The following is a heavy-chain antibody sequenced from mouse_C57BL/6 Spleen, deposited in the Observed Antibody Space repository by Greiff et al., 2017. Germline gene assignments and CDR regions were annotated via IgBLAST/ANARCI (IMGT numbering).Heavy chain of an antibody. V-gene: IGHV1-39*01. J-gene: IGHJ4*01. CDR3: AKGEGTAQATDYAMDY. CDR1: GYSFTDYN. Sequence: EVQLQQSGPELVKPGASVKISCKASGYSFTDYNMNWVKQSNGKSLEWIGVINPNYGTTSYNQKFKGKATLTVYQSSSTAYMQLNSLTSEDSAVYYCAKGEGTAQATDYAMDYWGQGTSVTVSS. D-gene: IGHD3-2*02. CDR2: INPNYGTT.